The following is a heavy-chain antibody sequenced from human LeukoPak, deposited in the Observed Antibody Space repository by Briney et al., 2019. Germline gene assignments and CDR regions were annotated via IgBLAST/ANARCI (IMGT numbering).Heavy chain of an antibody. CDR1: GFTFSNYW. Sequence: GGSLRLSCAASGFTFSNYWMSWVRQAPGKGLEWVANIKQDGSEKYYVDSVKGRFTISRDNAKNSLYLQMNSLRAEDTAVYYCARDRDPYYDFWSDYPTGAFDIWGQGTMVTVPS. J-gene: IGHJ3*02. V-gene: IGHV3-7*01. CDR2: IKQDGSEK. D-gene: IGHD3-3*01. CDR3: ARDRDPYYDFWSDYPTGAFDI.